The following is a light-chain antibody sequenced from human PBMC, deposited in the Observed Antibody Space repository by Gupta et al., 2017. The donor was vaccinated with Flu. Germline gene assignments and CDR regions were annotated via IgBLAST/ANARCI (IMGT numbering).Light chain of an antibody. J-gene: IGLJ2*01. CDR3: NARESTDNHQAV. Sequence: TGKRTCKGKSVRSCDERWYQQMAGQASGVVIYARKSRPLGNPERRSGSGSGNTAAVTITGAQAEGEAAYYCNARESTDNHQAVFGGGTKLTVL. CDR1: SVRSCD. V-gene: IGLV3-19*01. CDR2: ARK.